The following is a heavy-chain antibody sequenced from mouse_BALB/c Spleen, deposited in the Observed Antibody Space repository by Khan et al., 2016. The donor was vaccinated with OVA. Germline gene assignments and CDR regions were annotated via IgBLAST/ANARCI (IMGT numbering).Heavy chain of an antibody. CDR3: AVSRSYYRYSFYDY. V-gene: IGHV3-2*02. CDR2: ISYSGST. D-gene: IGHD2-12*01. Sequence: VQLQQSGPGLVKPSQSLSLTCTVTGYSITSDYAWTWIRQFPGDKLEWMGYISYSGSTSYNPSLKRRISITRDTSKNRFFLQLSSVPTEDTATYYCAVSRSYYRYSFYDYWVHGPTLTVSP. J-gene: IGHJ2*01. CDR1: GYSITSDYA.